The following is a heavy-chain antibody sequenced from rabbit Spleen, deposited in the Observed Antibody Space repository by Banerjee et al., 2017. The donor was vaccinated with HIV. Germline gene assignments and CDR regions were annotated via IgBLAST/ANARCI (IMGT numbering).Heavy chain of an antibody. D-gene: IGHD1-1*01. V-gene: IGHV1S40*01. CDR3: ARNYVNAFDP. Sequence: QSLEESGGDLVKPGPSLTLTCTASGFSFSSSYYMCWVRQAPGKGLEWIACIYTGDGSTWYANWAKGRFTISKTSSTTVTLQMTSLTGADTATYFCARNYVNAFDPWGPGTLVT. CDR2: IYTGDGST. J-gene: IGHJ2*01. CDR1: GFSFSSSYY.